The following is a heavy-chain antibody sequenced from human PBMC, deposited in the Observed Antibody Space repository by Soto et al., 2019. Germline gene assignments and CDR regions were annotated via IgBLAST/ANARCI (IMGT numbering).Heavy chain of an antibody. CDR2: IYYSGTT. Sequence: QVQLQESGPGLVKPSETLSLTCTVSGDSISNYYWTWIRQPPGKGLEWIGYIYYSGTTNYNPSLKRRVTLSVVTSKAQFSLKLSAVTAADTAAYYCARQLITWGQVTLVTVSS. V-gene: IGHV4-59*08. CDR1: GDSISNYY. J-gene: IGHJ4*02. CDR3: ARQLIT.